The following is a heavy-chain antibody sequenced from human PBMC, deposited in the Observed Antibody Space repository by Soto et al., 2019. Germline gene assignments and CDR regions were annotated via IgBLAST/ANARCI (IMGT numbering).Heavy chain of an antibody. CDR3: AGQKLRGRIVVVPAPTKFPSYGMEV. CDR2: VDPSASSP. D-gene: IGHD2-2*01. Sequence: VESLKVSWNGSGESLTSYWMSWVRHMPGKGLDWMGRVDPSASSPKYSPSLQGHVTISADKCISTAYLQWSSLKASETAMYYCAGQKLRGRIVVVPAPTKFPSYGMEVWGKGTTVSVSS. CDR1: GESLTSYW. V-gene: IGHV5-10-1*01. J-gene: IGHJ6*04.